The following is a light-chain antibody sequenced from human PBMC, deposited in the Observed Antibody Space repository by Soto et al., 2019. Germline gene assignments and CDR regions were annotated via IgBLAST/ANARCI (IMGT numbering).Light chain of an antibody. CDR2: ASS. CDR3: QQYGGSPPYT. CDR1: QSVSSGY. Sequence: EIVLTQSPGTLSLSPGERATLSCRASQSVSSGYLAWYQQKPGQTPRLLIYASSSRANGIPDRFSGRGSGTDFTLTISRPEPEDFAVYYCQQYGGSPPYTFGQGTKLEIK. J-gene: IGKJ2*01. V-gene: IGKV3-20*01.